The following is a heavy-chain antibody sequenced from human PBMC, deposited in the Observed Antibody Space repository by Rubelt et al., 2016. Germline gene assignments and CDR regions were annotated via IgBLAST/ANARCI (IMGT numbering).Heavy chain of an antibody. Sequence: QVRLQESGPGLVKPSETLSLTCNVSGGSISGFYWSWIRQSPGQGLEWIGYIYYSGGTYYNPSLKSRVTMSVDTPKNQFSLRLISVTAADTAVYYCARETQPTGTTRGEVDYWGQGTLVTVSS. CDR3: ARETQPTGTTRGEVDY. J-gene: IGHJ4*02. V-gene: IGHV4-59*12. D-gene: IGHD4-17*01. CDR1: GGSISGFY. CDR2: IYYSGGT.